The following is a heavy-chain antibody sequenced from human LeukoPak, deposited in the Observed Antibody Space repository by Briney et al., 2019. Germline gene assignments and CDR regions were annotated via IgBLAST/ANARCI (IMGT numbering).Heavy chain of an antibody. J-gene: IGHJ4*02. CDR2: ISGSGGST. D-gene: IGHD1-26*01. Sequence: GGSPRLSCAASGFTFSSYAMGWVRQAPGKGLEWVSAISGSGGSTYYADSVKGRFTISRDNSKNTLYLQMNSLRAEDTAVYYCAKSHSYVNFDYWGQGTLVTVSS. V-gene: IGHV3-23*01. CDR3: AKSHSYVNFDY. CDR1: GFTFSSYA.